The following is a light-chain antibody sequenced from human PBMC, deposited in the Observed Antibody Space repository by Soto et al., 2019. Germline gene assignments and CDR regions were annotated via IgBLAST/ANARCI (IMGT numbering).Light chain of an antibody. Sequence: DIQMTQSPPSLSASVGDRVTITCRASQSICNSLNWYQQKPGKTPKVMLYAVSSLQSGGPSRFSGSGSGTDFTLTISGLQPEEFATYYCQQSKTTPYTFGQGTKLEIK. CDR3: QQSKTTPYT. J-gene: IGKJ2*01. V-gene: IGKV1-39*01. CDR1: QSICNS. CDR2: AVS.